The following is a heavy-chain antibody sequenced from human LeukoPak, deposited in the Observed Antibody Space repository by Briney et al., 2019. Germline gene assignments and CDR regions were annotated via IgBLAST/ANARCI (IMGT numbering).Heavy chain of an antibody. CDR3: ASPKDEYYYFMDV. D-gene: IGHD5-24*01. CDR2: IYKGGST. V-gene: IGHV4-39*01. Sequence: AETLSLTCSVSGGSISSSRWYWGWVRQPPGEGLEWIGSIYKGGSTYYNPSLKGRVTISVDTSKNQFSLKLDSVTVADTAVYYCASPKDEYYYFMDVWGKGTTVTVSS. J-gene: IGHJ6*03. CDR1: GGSISSSRWY.